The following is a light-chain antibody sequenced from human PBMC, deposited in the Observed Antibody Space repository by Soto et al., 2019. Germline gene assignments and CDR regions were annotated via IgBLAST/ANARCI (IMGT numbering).Light chain of an antibody. CDR1: SSNIGRNT. J-gene: IGLJ2*01. CDR3: AVWDDSLNGVL. Sequence: QSVLTQPPSASGSPGQRVTISCSGSSSNIGRNTVNWYQRLPGAAPKLLIQSNDQRPSGVPDRFSGSKSGTSASLAISGLHSEDEADYYCAVWDDSLNGVLFGGGTKVTVL. CDR2: SND. V-gene: IGLV1-44*01.